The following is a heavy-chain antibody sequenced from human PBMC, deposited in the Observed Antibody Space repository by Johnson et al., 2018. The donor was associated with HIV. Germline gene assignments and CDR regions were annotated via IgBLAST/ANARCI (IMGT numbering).Heavy chain of an antibody. CDR2: ISYDGSNK. V-gene: IGHV3-30*04. CDR3: ARDRGAFDI. Sequence: QVQLVESGGGVVQPGRSLRLSCAASGFTFSSYAMHWVRQAPGKGLEWVAVISYDGSNKYYADSVKGRFTISRDNSKNTLYLQMNSLRAEDTAVYYCARDRGAFDILGQGTMVTVSS. CDR1: GFTFSSYA. J-gene: IGHJ3*02.